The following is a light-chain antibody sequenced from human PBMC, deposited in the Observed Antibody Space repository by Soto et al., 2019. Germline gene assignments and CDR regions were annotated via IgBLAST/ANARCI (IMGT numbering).Light chain of an antibody. Sequence: QSALTQPASVSGPPGQSITISCTGTSSDVGGYNYVSWYQQHPGKAPKLMIYDVSNRPSGVSNRFSGSKSGNTASLTISGLQAEDEADYYCRSYTSSSTLYVFGTGTKLTVL. CDR3: RSYTSSSTLYV. V-gene: IGLV2-14*01. J-gene: IGLJ1*01. CDR2: DVS. CDR1: SSDVGGYNY.